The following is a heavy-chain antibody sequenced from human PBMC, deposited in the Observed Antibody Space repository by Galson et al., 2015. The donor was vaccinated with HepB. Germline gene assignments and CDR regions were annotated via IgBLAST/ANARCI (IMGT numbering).Heavy chain of an antibody. CDR1: GYTFTSYY. J-gene: IGHJ4*02. CDR2: INPSGGST. CDR3: ARGSRRASGPSSYYFDY. D-gene: IGHD2-15*01. Sequence: SVKVSCKASGYTFTSYYMHWVRQAPGQGLEWMGIINPSGGSTSYAQKFQGRVTMTRDTSTSTVYMELSSLRSEDTAVYYCARGSRRASGPSSYYFDYWGQGTLVTVSS. V-gene: IGHV1-46*01.